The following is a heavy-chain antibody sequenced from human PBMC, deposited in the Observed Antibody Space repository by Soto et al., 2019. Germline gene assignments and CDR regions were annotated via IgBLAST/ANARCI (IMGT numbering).Heavy chain of an antibody. CDR1: GGTFSSYA. D-gene: IGHD3-22*01. CDR3: ARYFFGYYDSSGYFDY. CDR2: IIPIFGTA. V-gene: IGHV1-69*13. Sequence: PVKGSCKASGGTFSSYAISWGRQAPGQGVEWMGGIIPIFGTANYAQKFQGRVTITADESTSTAYMELSSLRSEDTAVYYCARYFFGYYDSSGYFDYWGQGTLVTVSS. J-gene: IGHJ4*02.